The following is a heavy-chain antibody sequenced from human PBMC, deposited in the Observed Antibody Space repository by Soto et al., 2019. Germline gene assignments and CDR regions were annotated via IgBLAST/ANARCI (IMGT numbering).Heavy chain of an antibody. CDR3: ARAHMVVVPAAIGAPYYYYGMDV. D-gene: IGHD2-2*01. CDR2: TYYRSKWYN. V-gene: IGHV6-1*01. CDR1: GDSVSSNSAA. J-gene: IGHJ6*02. Sequence: SQTLSLTCAISGDSVSSNSAAWNWIRQSPSRGLEWLGRTYYRSKWYNDYAVSVKSRITINPDTSKNQFSLQLNSVTPEDTAVYYCARAHMVVVPAAIGAPYYYYGMDVWGQGTTVTVS.